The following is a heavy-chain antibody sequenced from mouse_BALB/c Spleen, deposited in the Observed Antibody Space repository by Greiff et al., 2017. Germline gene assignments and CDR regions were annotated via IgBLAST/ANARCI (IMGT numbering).Heavy chain of an antibody. CDR1: GFTFSDYY. D-gene: IGHD2-1*01. CDR3: AGGNYDYAMDY. Sequence: EVQLMESGGGLVKPGGSLKLSCAASGFTFSDYYMYWVRQTPEKRLEWVATISDGGSYTYYPDSVKGRFTISRDNAKNNLYLQMSSLKSEDTAMYYCAGGNYDYAMDYWGQGTSVTVSS. CDR2: ISDGGSYT. V-gene: IGHV5-4*02. J-gene: IGHJ4*01.